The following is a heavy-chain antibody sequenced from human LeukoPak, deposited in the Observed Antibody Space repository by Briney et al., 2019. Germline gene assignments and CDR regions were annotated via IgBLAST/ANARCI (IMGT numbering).Heavy chain of an antibody. CDR1: GFTFSTYS. D-gene: IGHD5-24*01. Sequence: PGGSLRLSCAASGFTFSTYSMSWLRQAPGKGLEWVGNIKQDGGETKSVDSVKGRFTISRDNAKNSLYLQLNSLRAEDTAVYYCARGDGYYYNFDDWGQGTLVTVSS. J-gene: IGHJ4*02. CDR3: ARGDGYYYNFDD. CDR2: IKQDGGET. V-gene: IGHV3-7*04.